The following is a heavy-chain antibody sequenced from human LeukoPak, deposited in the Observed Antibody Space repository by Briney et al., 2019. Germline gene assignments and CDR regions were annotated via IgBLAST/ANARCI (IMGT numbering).Heavy chain of an antibody. J-gene: IGHJ4*02. V-gene: IGHV4-39*07. CDR2: IYHSGST. CDR3: ARDNCSGGSCYVSGY. CDR1: GGSISSSRYY. Sequence: SETLSLTCTVSGGSISSSRYYWGWIRQPPGKGREWIGEIYHSGSTNYNPSLKSRVTISVDKSKNPFSLKLSSVTAADTAVYYCARDNCSGGSCYVSGYWGQGTLVTVSS. D-gene: IGHD2-15*01.